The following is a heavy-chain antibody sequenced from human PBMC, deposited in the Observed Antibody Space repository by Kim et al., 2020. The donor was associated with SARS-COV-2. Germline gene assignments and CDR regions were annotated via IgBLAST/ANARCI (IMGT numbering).Heavy chain of an antibody. CDR2: INHSGST. D-gene: IGHD3-10*01. J-gene: IGHJ5*02. V-gene: IGHV4-34*01. Sequence: SETLSLTCAVYGGSFSGYYWSWIRQPPGKGLEWIGEINHSGSTNYNPSLKSRVTISVDTSKNQFSLKLSSVTAADTAVYYCARDRPLWFGDWGCWFDPWGQGTLVTVSS. CDR3: ARDRPLWFGDWGCWFDP. CDR1: GGSFSGYY.